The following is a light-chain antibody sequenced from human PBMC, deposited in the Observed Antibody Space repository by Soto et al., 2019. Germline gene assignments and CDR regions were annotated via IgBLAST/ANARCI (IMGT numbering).Light chain of an antibody. Sequence: DIRMTQSPSTLSASVGDRVAITCRASQTISTSLAWYQQKPGKSPKLLIYKASTLQSGVPSRFSGSGSGTEFTLAISSLQPDDFATDYCQHYNTCSRAFGQGTTVEIK. J-gene: IGKJ1*01. CDR3: QHYNTCSRA. CDR2: KAS. V-gene: IGKV1-5*03. CDR1: QTISTS.